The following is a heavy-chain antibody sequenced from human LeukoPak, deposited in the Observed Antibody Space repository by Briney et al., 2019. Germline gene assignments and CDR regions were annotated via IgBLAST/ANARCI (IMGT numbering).Heavy chain of an antibody. D-gene: IGHD1-1*01. CDR2: ISSSSVYI. J-gene: IGHJ4*02. V-gene: IGHV3-21*01. Sequence: GGSLRLSCAASGFTFSDYSMNWVRQAPGKGLEWVSSISSSSVYIYYIDSVKGRFTISRDNAKNTLYLQMNSLRVEETATYYCARYNWNEYYFDHWGQGTLVTVSS. CDR1: GFTFSDYS. CDR3: ARYNWNEYYFDH.